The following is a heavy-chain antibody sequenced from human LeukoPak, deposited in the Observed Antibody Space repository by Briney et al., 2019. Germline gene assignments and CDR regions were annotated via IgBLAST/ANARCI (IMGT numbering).Heavy chain of an antibody. CDR2: IYYSGST. CDR1: GGSISSHY. J-gene: IGHJ4*02. D-gene: IGHD6-13*01. Sequence: PSETLSLTCTVSGGSISSHYWSWIRQPPGKGLEWIGYIYYSGSTNYNPSLKSRVTISVDTSKNQFSLKLSSVTAADTAVYYCAREFRAAADTTLDYWGQGTLVTVSS. V-gene: IGHV4-59*11. CDR3: AREFRAAADTTLDY.